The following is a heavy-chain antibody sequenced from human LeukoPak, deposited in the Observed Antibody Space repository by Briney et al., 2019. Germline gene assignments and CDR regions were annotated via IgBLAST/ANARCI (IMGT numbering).Heavy chain of an antibody. CDR3: AREYSASEH. CDR1: GYTFTSYG. J-gene: IGHJ4*02. CDR2: ISAYNGNT. Sequence: ASVKVSCKASGYTFTSYGISWVRQAPGQGLEWMGWISAYNGNTNYAQKFQGRITVTRDTSVSTTYMELSWLTSDDTARYYCAREYSASEHWGQGTQVTVSS. V-gene: IGHV1-18*01. D-gene: IGHD5-12*01.